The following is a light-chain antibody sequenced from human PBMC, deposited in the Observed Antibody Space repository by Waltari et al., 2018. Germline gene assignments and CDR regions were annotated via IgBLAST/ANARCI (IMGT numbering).Light chain of an antibody. V-gene: IGLV6-57*01. Sequence: NFMLTQPHSVSESPGRTVTISCSRDSGSIGSHYGKGLQQRPGSSPTTVIYEDNKRPSGVPDRFSGSLDSSSNSASLTISGLTKDDEADYYCHSYDSSSQVFGGGTKVTVL. CDR3: HSYDSSSQV. CDR1: SGSIGSHY. J-gene: IGLJ3*02. CDR2: EDN.